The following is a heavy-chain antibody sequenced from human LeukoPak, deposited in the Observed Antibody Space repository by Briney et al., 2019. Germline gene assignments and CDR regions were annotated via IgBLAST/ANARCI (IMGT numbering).Heavy chain of an antibody. CDR1: GFTFSSYW. CDR2: INSDGSTT. V-gene: IGHV3-74*01. CDR3: AKVRAAAGTFDY. D-gene: IGHD6-13*01. Sequence: GGSLRLSCVVSGFTFSSYWMHWVRQAPGKGLVWVSRINSDGSTTTYADSVKGRFTISRDNAKNTLYLQMDSLRAEDTAVYYCAKVRAAAGTFDYWGQGTLVTVSS. J-gene: IGHJ4*02.